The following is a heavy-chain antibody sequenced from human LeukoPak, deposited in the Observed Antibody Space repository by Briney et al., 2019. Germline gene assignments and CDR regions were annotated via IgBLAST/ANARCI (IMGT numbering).Heavy chain of an antibody. CDR2: INPSGGST. CDR1: GYTFTSYY. Sequence: ASVKISCKASGYTFTSYYMHWVRQAPGQGLEWMGIINPSGGSTSYAQKFQGRVTMTRDTSTSTVYMELSSLRSEDTAVYYCARGSYGSSWYKYYFDYWGQGTLVTVSS. V-gene: IGHV1-46*01. CDR3: ARGSYGSSWYKYYFDY. D-gene: IGHD6-13*01. J-gene: IGHJ4*02.